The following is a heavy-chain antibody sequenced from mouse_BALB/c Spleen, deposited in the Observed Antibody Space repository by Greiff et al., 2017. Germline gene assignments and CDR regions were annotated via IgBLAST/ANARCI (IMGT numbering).Heavy chain of an antibody. D-gene: IGHD2-1*01. CDR2: INPDSSTI. Sequence: EVKLVESGGGLVQPGGSLKLSCAASGFDFSRYWMSWVRQAPGKGLEWIGEINPDSSTINYTPSLKDKFIISRDNAKNTLYLQMSKVRSEDTALYYCARPDGNYPYYYAMDYWGQGTSVTVSS. J-gene: IGHJ4*01. CDR3: ARPDGNYPYYYAMDY. V-gene: IGHV4-1*02. CDR1: GFDFSRYW.